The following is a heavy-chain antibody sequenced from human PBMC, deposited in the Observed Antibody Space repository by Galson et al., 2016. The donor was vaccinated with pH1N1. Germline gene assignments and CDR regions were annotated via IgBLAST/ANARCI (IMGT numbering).Heavy chain of an antibody. D-gene: IGHD3-9*01. V-gene: IGHV3-11*01. CDR1: GFTFSDYY. Sequence: LRLSCAASGFTFSDYYMSWIRQAPGKGLEWVSYISSSASTIYYADSVKGRFTISRDNAKNSLYLQMNSLRAEDTAVYYCARNLRYFDWNRMGAFDIWGQGTMVTVSS. CDR3: ARNLRYFDWNRMGAFDI. CDR2: ISSSASTI. J-gene: IGHJ3*02.